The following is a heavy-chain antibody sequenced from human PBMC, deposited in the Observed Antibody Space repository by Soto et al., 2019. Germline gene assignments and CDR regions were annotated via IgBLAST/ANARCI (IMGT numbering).Heavy chain of an antibody. Sequence: GASVKVSCKASGYTFTSYAMHWVRQAPGQRLEWMGWINAGNGNTKYSQKFQGRVTITRDTSASTAYMELSSLRSEDTAVYYCARSIVVLTAADYWGQGTLVTVSS. V-gene: IGHV1-3*01. CDR3: ARSIVVLTAADY. CDR1: GYTFTSYA. D-gene: IGHD2-21*02. CDR2: INAGNGNT. J-gene: IGHJ4*02.